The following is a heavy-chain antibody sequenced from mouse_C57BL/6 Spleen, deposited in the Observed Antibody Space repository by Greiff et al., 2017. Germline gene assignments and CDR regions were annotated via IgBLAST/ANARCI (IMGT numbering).Heavy chain of an antibody. CDR1: GYTFTSYW. CDR2: IYPGSGGT. V-gene: IGHV1-55*01. Sequence: VQLQESGAELVKPGASVKMSCTASGYTFTSYWITWVKQRPGQGLEWIGDIYPGSGGTNYNEKFKSKATLTVDTSSSTAYMQLSSLTSEDSAVYYCAGNYYGSSAYAMDDWGQGTSVTVSS. CDR3: AGNYYGSSAYAMDD. J-gene: IGHJ4*01. D-gene: IGHD1-1*01.